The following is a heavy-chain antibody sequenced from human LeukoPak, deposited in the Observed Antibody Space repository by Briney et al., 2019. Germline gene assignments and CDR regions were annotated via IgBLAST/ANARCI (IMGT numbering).Heavy chain of an antibody. CDR3: ARERVSSGPNAFDI. Sequence: GGSLRLSCAASGFTFGSYSMTWVRQAPGKGLEWVSLIDSNSNFMNYADSVKGRFTISRDNAKKSLYLEMNSLRAEDTAVYYCARERVSSGPNAFDIWGQGTMVTVSS. D-gene: IGHD6-19*01. J-gene: IGHJ3*02. CDR2: IDSNSNFM. CDR1: GFTFGSYS. V-gene: IGHV3-21*01.